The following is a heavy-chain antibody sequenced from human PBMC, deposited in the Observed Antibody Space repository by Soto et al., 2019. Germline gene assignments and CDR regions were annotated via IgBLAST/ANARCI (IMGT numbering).Heavy chain of an antibody. Sequence: QVQLVQSGAEVKKPGASVMVSCTASGYTFVNYAIHWVRQAPGQKFEWMGGINAGKGNTRSLQKFQDRLTFTRDPSATTAYMELGSLRSEDTAVYFGARDLSGWGLTNGHFGVDVWGQGTTVIVSS. CDR3: ARDLSGWGLTNGHFGVDV. J-gene: IGHJ6*02. V-gene: IGHV1-3*01. CDR1: GYTFVNYA. CDR2: INAGKGNT. D-gene: IGHD3-16*01.